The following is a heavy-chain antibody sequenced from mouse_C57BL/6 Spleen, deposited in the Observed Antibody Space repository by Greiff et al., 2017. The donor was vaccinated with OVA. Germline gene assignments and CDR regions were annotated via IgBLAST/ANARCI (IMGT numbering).Heavy chain of an antibody. V-gene: IGHV1-62-2*01. CDR2: FYPGSGSI. CDR3: ARHEEDYDGDVIFDY. Sequence: QVHVKQSGAELVKPGASVKLSCKASGYTFTEYTIHWVKQRSGQGLEWIGWFYPGSGSIKYNEKFKDKATLTADKSSSTVYMELSRLTSEDSAVYFCARHEEDYDGDVIFDYWGQGTTLTVSS. CDR1: GYTFTEYT. D-gene: IGHD2-4*01. J-gene: IGHJ2*01.